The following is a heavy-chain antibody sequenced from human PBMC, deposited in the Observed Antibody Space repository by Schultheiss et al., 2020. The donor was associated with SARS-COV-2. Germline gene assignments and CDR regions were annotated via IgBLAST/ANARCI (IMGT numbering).Heavy chain of an antibody. CDR3: ARASDFWTGYYGMDV. D-gene: IGHD3/OR15-3a*01. CDR2: TNSDGNIT. V-gene: IGHV3-74*01. CDR1: GFTFSRNW. Sequence: GSLRLSCAASGFTFSRNWMHWVRQVPGKGLVWVSRTNSDGNITSYADSVRGRFTISRDNAKNTLYLQMNSLRAEDTAVYYCARASDFWTGYYGMDVWGQGTTVTVSS. J-gene: IGHJ6*02.